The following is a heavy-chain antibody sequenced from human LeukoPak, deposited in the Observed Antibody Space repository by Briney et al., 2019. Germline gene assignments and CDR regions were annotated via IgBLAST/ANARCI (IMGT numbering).Heavy chain of an antibody. J-gene: IGHJ4*02. D-gene: IGHD3-10*01. CDR2: ISYDGSNK. Sequence: PGGSLRLSCAASGFTFSSYGMHWVRQAPGKGLEWVAVISYDGSNKYYADSVKGRFTISRDNSKNTLYLQMNSLRAEDTAVYYCAKDRDYYGSGSYPYYFDYWGQGTLVTVSS. CDR3: AKDRDYYGSGSYPYYFDY. V-gene: IGHV3-30*18. CDR1: GFTFSSYG.